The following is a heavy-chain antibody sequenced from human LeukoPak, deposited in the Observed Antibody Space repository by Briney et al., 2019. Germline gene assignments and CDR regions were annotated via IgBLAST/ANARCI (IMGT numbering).Heavy chain of an antibody. Sequence: SETLSLTCTVSGGSISSGGYYWSWIRQHPGKGLEWIGYIYYSGSTYYNPSLKSRVTISVDTSKSQFSLKLSSVTAADTAVYYCATGSSITMVRGVTFDYWGQGTLITVSS. CDR2: IYYSGST. CDR3: ATGSSITMVRGVTFDY. CDR1: GGSISSGGYY. D-gene: IGHD3-10*01. J-gene: IGHJ4*02. V-gene: IGHV4-31*03.